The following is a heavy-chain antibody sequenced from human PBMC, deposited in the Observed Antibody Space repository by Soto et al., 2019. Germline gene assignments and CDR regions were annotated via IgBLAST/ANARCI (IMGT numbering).Heavy chain of an antibody. CDR2: IYYSGST. CDR1: GDSMSSYY. V-gene: IGHV4-59*01. Sequence: PSETLSLTCTVSGDSMSSYYWSWIRQPPGKGLEWIGYIYYSGSTTYNPSLRSRVTMSVDTSKNQFSLRLSSVTAADTAVYYCAREKTNYQTFDNWGQGSQVTVSS. D-gene: IGHD4-4*01. J-gene: IGHJ4*02. CDR3: AREKTNYQTFDN.